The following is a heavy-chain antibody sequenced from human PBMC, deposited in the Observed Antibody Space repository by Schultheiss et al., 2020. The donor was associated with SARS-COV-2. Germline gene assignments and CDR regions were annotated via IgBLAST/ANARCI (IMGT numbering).Heavy chain of an antibody. Sequence: GGSLRLSCAASGFTFSSYDMHWVRQATGKGLEWVSAIGTAGDTYYPGSVKGRFTISRDNAKNSLYLQMNSLRAEDTALYYCAKDWGYSYGSSFDYWGQGTLVTVSS. CDR1: GFTFSSYD. J-gene: IGHJ4*02. CDR3: AKDWGYSYGSSFDY. V-gene: IGHV3-13*01. CDR2: IGTAGDT. D-gene: IGHD5-18*01.